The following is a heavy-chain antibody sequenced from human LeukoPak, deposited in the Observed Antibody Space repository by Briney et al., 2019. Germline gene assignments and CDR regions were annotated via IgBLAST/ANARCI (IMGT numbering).Heavy chain of an antibody. V-gene: IGHV3-74*01. CDR2: IYGDGSFT. J-gene: IGHJ4*02. Sequence: PGGSLRLSCAAPGFTFSNFWMHWVRQAPGKGLVWVALIYGDGSFTRYADSVKGRFTISRDNAKNTVYLQMNSLRVEDTAVYYCVRDFRSADYWGQGTLVTVSS. CDR3: VRDFRSADY. CDR1: GFTFSNFW.